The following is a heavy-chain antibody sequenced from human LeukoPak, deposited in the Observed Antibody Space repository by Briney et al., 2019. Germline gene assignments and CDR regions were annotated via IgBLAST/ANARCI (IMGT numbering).Heavy chain of an antibody. CDR2: ISAYNGNT. D-gene: IGHD3-10*01. V-gene: IGHV1-18*01. Sequence: ASVKVSCKASGYTFTSYGISWVRQAPGQGLEWMGWISAYNGNTNYAQKLQGRVTMTTDTSTSTAYMELRSLRSDDTAVYYCAREGGDYCSGSYSFDYWGQGTLVTVSS. CDR1: GYTFTSYG. J-gene: IGHJ4*02. CDR3: AREGGDYCSGSYSFDY.